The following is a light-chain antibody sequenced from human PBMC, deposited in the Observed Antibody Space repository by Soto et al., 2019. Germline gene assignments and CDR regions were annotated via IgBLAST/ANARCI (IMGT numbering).Light chain of an antibody. Sequence: DMQMTQSPSTLSASVGDRVTITCRASQNINRWLAWYQQRPGKAPKLLIYDASTLESGVPSRFSGSGSGTEFTLTISSLQPDDSATYYCQHYNSLFGQGTKLEIK. CDR1: QNINRW. J-gene: IGKJ2*01. V-gene: IGKV1-5*01. CDR2: DAS. CDR3: QHYNSL.